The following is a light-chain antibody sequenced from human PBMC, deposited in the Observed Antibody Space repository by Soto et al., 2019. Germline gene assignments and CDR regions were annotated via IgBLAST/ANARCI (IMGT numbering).Light chain of an antibody. CDR3: QPHNNWPVVT. V-gene: IGKV3-15*01. Sequence: EMDMTQSPATLSVSPGERVTLSCRASRSISNNLAWYQQKPGQAPRLLIYGAATRATGIPARSSGSGSGTEFTLTINSLQSEDFAMYYWQPHNNWPVVTFGGGTRVEIK. CDR1: RSISNN. J-gene: IGKJ4*01. CDR2: GAA.